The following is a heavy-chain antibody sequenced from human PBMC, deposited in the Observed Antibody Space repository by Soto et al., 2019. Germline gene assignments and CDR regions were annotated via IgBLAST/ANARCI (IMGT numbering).Heavy chain of an antibody. V-gene: IGHV3-33*01. CDR3: ARVEGITTFGVGRKRGAFDI. CDR2: IWYDGSNK. CDR1: GFTFSSYG. J-gene: IGHJ3*02. Sequence: QVQLVESGGGVVQPGRSLRLSCAASGFTFSSYGMHWVRQAPGKGLEWVAVIWYDGSNKYYADSVKGRFTISRDNSKNTLYLQMNSLRAEDTAVYYCARVEGITTFGVGRKRGAFDIWGQGTMVTVSS. D-gene: IGHD3-3*01.